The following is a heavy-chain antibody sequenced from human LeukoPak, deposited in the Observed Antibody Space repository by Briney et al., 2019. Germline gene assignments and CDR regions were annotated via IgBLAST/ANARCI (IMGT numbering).Heavy chain of an antibody. CDR3: ARDRSDDQGLDH. Sequence: SQTLSLTCAVSGDSVSSNTAAWYWIRQSPSRGLEWLGRTFYRSKWNYEYAVSVRTRITITVDTSKNQFSLQLRSVTPEDTAVYYCARDRSDDQGLDHWGQGTLVTVSS. V-gene: IGHV6-1*01. D-gene: IGHD3-16*01. CDR1: GDSVSSNTAA. CDR2: TFYRSKWNY. J-gene: IGHJ4*02.